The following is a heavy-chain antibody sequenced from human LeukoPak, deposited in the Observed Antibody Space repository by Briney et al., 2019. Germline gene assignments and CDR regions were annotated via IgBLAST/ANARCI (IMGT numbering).Heavy chain of an antibody. CDR1: GGSVYSNSGT. J-gene: IGHJ4*02. V-gene: IGHV6-1*01. CDR3: VRECEGCGWPFDN. D-gene: IGHD1-26*01. CDR2: TYYRSKWSS. Sequence: SQTLSLTCAISGGSVYSNSGTWNWIRQSPSRGLEWLGRTYYRSKWSSDYALSVRSRLTISGDTSKNQFFLQLNSVTPDDTGVYYCVRECEGCGWPFDNWGQATLVTVSS.